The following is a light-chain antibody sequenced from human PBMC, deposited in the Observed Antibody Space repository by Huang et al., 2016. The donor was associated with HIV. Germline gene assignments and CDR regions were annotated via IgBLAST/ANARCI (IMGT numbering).Light chain of an antibody. V-gene: IGKV1-39*01. CDR3: QQSYSALSS. Sequence: IQMTQSPTSLSASVGDRVSIVCRASKSISTYLNWYQQKPGKAPNLLISSASTLHSGVPSRFRGSGSGTEFTLTIRGLQLDDFATYYCQQSYSALSSFGPGTRL. J-gene: IGKJ5*01. CDR2: SAS. CDR1: KSISTY.